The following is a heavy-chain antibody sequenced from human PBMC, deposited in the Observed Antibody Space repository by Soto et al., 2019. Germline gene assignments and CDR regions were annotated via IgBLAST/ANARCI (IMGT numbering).Heavy chain of an antibody. Sequence: GGSLRLSCAASGFTFSSYWMHWVRQAPGKGLVWVSRINSDGSSTSYADSVKGRFTISRDNAKNTLYLQMNSLGAEDTAVYYCARADNYYGSGSYLYFDYWGQGTLVTVSS. J-gene: IGHJ4*02. V-gene: IGHV3-74*01. CDR2: INSDGSST. CDR1: GFTFSSYW. D-gene: IGHD3-10*01. CDR3: ARADNYYGSGSYLYFDY.